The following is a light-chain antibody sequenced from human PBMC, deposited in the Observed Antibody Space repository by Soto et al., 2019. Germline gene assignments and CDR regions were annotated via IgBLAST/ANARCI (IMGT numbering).Light chain of an antibody. CDR2: YAS. J-gene: IGKJ3*01. CDR1: ESVHSN. V-gene: IGKV3-15*01. Sequence: EMVMTQSPATLSVSPGERVTLSCRASESVHSNLAWHQQKPGQGPSLLIYYASTRVTGVPDRFSGSGSGTEFTVTISSLQSEDFGVYYCQHYSNWPPTFGPGTKVEIK. CDR3: QHYSNWPPT.